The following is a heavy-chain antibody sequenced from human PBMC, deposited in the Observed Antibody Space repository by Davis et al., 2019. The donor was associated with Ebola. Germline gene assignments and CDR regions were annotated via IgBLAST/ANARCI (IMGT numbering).Heavy chain of an antibody. CDR1: GFTLSSYA. Sequence: GESLKISCAASGFTLSSYAMSWVRQAPGKGLEWVSAISGSGGSTYYADSVKGRFTISRDNSKNTLYLQMNSLRAEDTAVYYCAKDLEWLTYYFDYWGQGTLVTVSS. CDR3: AKDLEWLTYYFDY. V-gene: IGHV3-23*01. J-gene: IGHJ4*02. D-gene: IGHD3-3*01. CDR2: ISGSGGST.